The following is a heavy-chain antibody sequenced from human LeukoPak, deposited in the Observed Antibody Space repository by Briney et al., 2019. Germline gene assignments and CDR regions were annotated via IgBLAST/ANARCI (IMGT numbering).Heavy chain of an antibody. V-gene: IGHV1-8*01. Sequence: ASVKVSCKASGYTSTSYDINWVRQATGQGLEWMGWMNPNSGNTGYAQKFQGRVTMTRNTSISTAYMELSSLRSEDTAVYYCARGSFWSGYYPRWSYYGMDVWGQGTTVTVSS. CDR3: ARGSFWSGYYPRWSYYGMDV. CDR2: MNPNSGNT. D-gene: IGHD3-3*01. J-gene: IGHJ6*02. CDR1: GYTSTSYD.